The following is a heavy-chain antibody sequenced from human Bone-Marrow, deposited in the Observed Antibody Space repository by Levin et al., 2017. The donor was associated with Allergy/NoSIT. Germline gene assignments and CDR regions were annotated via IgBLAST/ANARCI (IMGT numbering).Heavy chain of an antibody. V-gene: IGHV3-48*04. Sequence: AASVKVSCAASGFTFSSYNMNWVRQAPGKGLEWISYIRSSSNTIYYADSVKGRFTISRDNAKNSLYLQMNSLRAEDTAVYYCTRAIDSWGQGTLVTVSS. CDR2: IRSSSNTI. CDR3: TRAIDS. CDR1: GFTFSSYN. J-gene: IGHJ4*02.